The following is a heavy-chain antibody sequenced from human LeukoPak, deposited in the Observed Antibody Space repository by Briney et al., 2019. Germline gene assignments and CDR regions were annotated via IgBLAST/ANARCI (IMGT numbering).Heavy chain of an antibody. CDR1: GDSINSYY. D-gene: IGHD3-10*01. J-gene: IGHJ2*01. Sequence: SETLSLTCTVSGDSINSYYCSWFRQPPPKGLEWIGYIYYSGTTSYNPSLKGRVTISVDTSKTQFSLKMNSVTAADTAVYYCARLQRITMAGPDYWYFDLWGRGTLVTVSS. V-gene: IGHV4-59*01. CDR2: IYYSGTT. CDR3: ARLQRITMAGPDYWYFDL.